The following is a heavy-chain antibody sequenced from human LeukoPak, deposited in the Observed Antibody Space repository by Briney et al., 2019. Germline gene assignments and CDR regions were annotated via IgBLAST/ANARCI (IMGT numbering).Heavy chain of an antibody. CDR1: GGTFSSHA. CDR3: ARDGGCSGGSCPFDY. Sequence: SVKVSCKASGGTFSSHAISWVRQAPGQGLEWMGGIIPIFGTANYAQKFQGRVTITADKSTGTAYMELSSLRSEDTAVYYCARDGGCSGGSCPFDYWGQGTLVTVSS. CDR2: IIPIFGTA. V-gene: IGHV1-69*06. D-gene: IGHD2-15*01. J-gene: IGHJ4*02.